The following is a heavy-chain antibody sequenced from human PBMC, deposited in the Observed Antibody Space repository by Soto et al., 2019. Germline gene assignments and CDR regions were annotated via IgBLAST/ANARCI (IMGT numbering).Heavy chain of an antibody. J-gene: IGHJ3*02. CDR3: ARGRGGWFINQLLNAFDI. D-gene: IGHD2-2*01. Sequence: SETLSLTCTVSGGSVSSGGYYWSWIRQHPGKGLEWIGYIYYSGSTNYNPSLKSRVTISVDTSKNQFSLKLSSVTAAGTAVYYCARGRGGWFINQLLNAFDIWGQGTMLTVSS. CDR1: GGSVSSGGYY. V-gene: IGHV4-61*08. CDR2: IYYSGST.